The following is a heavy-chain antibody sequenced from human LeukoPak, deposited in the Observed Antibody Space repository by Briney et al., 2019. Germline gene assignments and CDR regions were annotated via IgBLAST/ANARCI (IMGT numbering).Heavy chain of an antibody. Sequence: GGSLRLSCVASRFTFSSYAMNWVRQAPGKGLEWVSYISSSGSSIYYADSVKGRFIISRDNAKNSVYLQMNSLRAEDTAVYYCVRARSGAYWGQGTLVTVSS. D-gene: IGHD3-10*01. J-gene: IGHJ4*02. CDR1: RFTFSSYA. CDR2: ISSSGSSI. CDR3: VRARSGAY. V-gene: IGHV3-48*03.